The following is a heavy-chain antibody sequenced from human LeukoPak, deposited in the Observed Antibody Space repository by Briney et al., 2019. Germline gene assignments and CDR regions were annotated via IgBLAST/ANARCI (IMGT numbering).Heavy chain of an antibody. CDR3: ARRYSGSFRSVWFDP. Sequence: SVKVSCKASGYTFTSYGISWVRQAPGQGLEWMGGIIPIFGTANYAQKFQGRVTITADESTSTAYMELSSLRSEDTAVYYCARRYSGSFRSVWFDPWGQGTLVTVSS. D-gene: IGHD1-26*01. CDR1: GYTFTSYG. CDR2: IIPIFGTA. V-gene: IGHV1-69*13. J-gene: IGHJ5*02.